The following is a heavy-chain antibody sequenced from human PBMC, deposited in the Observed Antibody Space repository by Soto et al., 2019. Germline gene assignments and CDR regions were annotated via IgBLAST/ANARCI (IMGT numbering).Heavy chain of an antibody. CDR1: GFTFTDYG. J-gene: IGHJ4*02. Sequence: VQLWESGGGLVQPGGSLRLSCAASGFTFTDYGMSWVRQAPGKGLEWVSVISGSGGTTYYAASVKGRFTISRDNSKNTLYLQMNSLRAEDTAVYYCAKDFFLSSGRETQHDYWGQGTLVTVSS. CDR2: ISGSGGTT. D-gene: IGHD3-10*01. V-gene: IGHV3-23*01. CDR3: AKDFFLSSGRETQHDY.